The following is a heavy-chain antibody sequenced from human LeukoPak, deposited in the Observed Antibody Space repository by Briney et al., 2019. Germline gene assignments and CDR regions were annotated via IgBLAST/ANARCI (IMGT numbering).Heavy chain of an antibody. V-gene: IGHV3-43*01. CDR3: AKDIGDSVGYNYFDS. CDR2: ISWHGSTT. J-gene: IGHJ4*02. CDR1: GFTFDDYT. Sequence: GGSLRLSCVASGFTFDDYTMHWVRQAPGKGLEWVSLISWHGSTTKYADSVKGRFTISRDNLKNSLSLQMNSLGPEDTALYYCAKDIGDSVGYNYFDSWGQGTLATVSS. D-gene: IGHD3-22*01.